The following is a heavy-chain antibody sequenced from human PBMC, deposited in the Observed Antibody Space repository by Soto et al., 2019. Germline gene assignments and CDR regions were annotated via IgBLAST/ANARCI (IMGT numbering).Heavy chain of an antibody. CDR3: AREKNRDGYRYYYYGMDV. Sequence: GGSLRLSCAASGFTFSSYAMHWVRQAPGKGLEWVAVISYDGSNKYYADSVKGRFTISRDNSKNTLYLQMNSLRAEDTAVYYCAREKNRDGYRYYYYGMDVWGQGTTVTVSS. CDR1: GFTFSSYA. D-gene: IGHD5-12*01. CDR2: ISYDGSNK. J-gene: IGHJ6*02. V-gene: IGHV3-30-3*01.